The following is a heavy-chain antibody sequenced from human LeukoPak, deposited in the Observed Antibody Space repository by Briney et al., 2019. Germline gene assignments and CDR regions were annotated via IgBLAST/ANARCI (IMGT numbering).Heavy chain of an antibody. Sequence: GGSLRLSCAASGFTFSSYGMTWVRQAPGKGLEWVSDISGSGSSTNYADSVRGRFTISRDTSKNTVYLQMNSLRAEDTAVYYCARGRIPYYYDSSGSPDYWGQGTLVTVSS. CDR3: ARGRIPYYYDSSGSPDY. V-gene: IGHV3-23*01. CDR2: ISGSGSST. J-gene: IGHJ4*02. CDR1: GFTFSSYG. D-gene: IGHD3-22*01.